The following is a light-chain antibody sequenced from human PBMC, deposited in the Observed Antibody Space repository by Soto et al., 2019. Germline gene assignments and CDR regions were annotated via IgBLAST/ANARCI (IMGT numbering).Light chain of an antibody. CDR1: QSVRSSY. J-gene: IGKJ1*01. CDR2: GAS. CDR3: QQYNNWPRT. V-gene: IGKV3D-15*01. Sequence: EIVLTQSPGTQSLSPGERATLSCRASQSVRSSYLAWYQQKPGQAPRLLIYGASTRATGIPDRFSGGGSGTEFTLTISSLQSEDFAVYYCQQYNNWPRTFGQGTKV.